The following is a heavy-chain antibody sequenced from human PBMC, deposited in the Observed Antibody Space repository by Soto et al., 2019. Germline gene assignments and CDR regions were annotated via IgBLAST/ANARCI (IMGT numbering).Heavy chain of an antibody. CDR2: INHSGST. Sequence: ETLSLTCAVYGGSFSGYYWSWIRQPPGKGLEWIGEINHSGSTNYNPSLKSRVTISVDTSKNQFSLKLSSVTAADTAVYYCARDSSSWYGPYREPPRYYFDCWGQGTLVTVSS. V-gene: IGHV4-34*01. CDR1: GGSFSGYY. J-gene: IGHJ4*02. D-gene: IGHD6-13*01. CDR3: ARDSSSWYGPYREPPRYYFDC.